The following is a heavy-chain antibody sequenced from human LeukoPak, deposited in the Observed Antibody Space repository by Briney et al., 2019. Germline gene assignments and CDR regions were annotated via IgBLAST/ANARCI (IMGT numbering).Heavy chain of an antibody. Sequence: PGGSLRLSCAASGFTFRNYSMDWVRQAPGKGLEWVSSISSSGSYIYHADSVKGRFTISRDNAKNSLSLQMNSLRAEDTAVYYCARDRVLRYFDWLNYYYGMDVWGQGTTVTVSS. CDR2: ISSSGSYI. CDR1: GFTFRNYS. V-gene: IGHV3-21*01. J-gene: IGHJ6*02. D-gene: IGHD3-9*01. CDR3: ARDRVLRYFDWLNYYYGMDV.